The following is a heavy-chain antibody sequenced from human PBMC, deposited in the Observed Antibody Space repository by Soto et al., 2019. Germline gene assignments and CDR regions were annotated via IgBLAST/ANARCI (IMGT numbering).Heavy chain of an antibody. V-gene: IGHV3-30*18. CDR1: GFTFSSYG. CDR3: AKDGRFSKYCSGGSCYSLELSHYYGMDV. CDR2: ISYDGSNK. Sequence: GGSLRLSCAASGFTFSSYGMHWVRQAPGKGLEWVAVISYDGSNKYYADSVKGRFTISRDNSKNTLYLQMNSLRAEETAVYYCAKDGRFSKYCSGGSCYSLELSHYYGMDVWGQGTTVTVSS. D-gene: IGHD2-15*01. J-gene: IGHJ6*02.